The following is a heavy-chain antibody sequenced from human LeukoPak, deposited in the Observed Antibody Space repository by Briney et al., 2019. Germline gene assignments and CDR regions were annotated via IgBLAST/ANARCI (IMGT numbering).Heavy chain of an antibody. V-gene: IGHV3-74*01. Sequence: TGGSLRLSCAASGFTFSNYWMHWVRQAPGKGLVWVSRIKDDGSITSYADSVKGRFTISRDNAKNTLYLQMNSLRAEDTAVYYCARSVYFDYWGQGTLVTVSS. J-gene: IGHJ4*02. CDR1: GFTFSNYW. CDR3: ARSVYFDY. CDR2: IKDDGSIT.